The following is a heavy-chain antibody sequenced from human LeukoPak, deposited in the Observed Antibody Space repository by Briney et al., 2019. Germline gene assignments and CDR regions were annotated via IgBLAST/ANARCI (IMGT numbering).Heavy chain of an antibody. Sequence: PGGSLRLSCAASGFTFSSYNMNWVRQAPGKGLEWVSYISSSSSTIYYADSVKGRFTISRDNAKNSLYLQMNSLRAEDTAVYYCARDESNPLEYYMDVWGKGTTVTVSS. CDR3: ARDESNPLEYYMDV. CDR1: GFTFSSYN. CDR2: ISSSSSTI. V-gene: IGHV3-48*04. D-gene: IGHD1-1*01. J-gene: IGHJ6*03.